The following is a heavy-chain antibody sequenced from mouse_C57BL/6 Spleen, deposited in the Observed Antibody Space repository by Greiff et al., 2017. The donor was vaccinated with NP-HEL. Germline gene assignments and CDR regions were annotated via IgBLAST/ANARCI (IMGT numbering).Heavy chain of an antibody. V-gene: IGHV1-26*01. D-gene: IGHD1-1*01. CDR2: INPNNGGT. Sequence: EVQLQQSGPELVKPGASVKISCKASGYTFTDYYMNWVKQSHGKSLEWIGDINPNNGGTSYNQKFKGKATLTVDKSSSTAYMELRSLTSEDSAVYYWAREDYYGSSTGAMDYWGQGTSVTVSS. CDR3: AREDYYGSSTGAMDY. CDR1: GYTFTDYY. J-gene: IGHJ4*01.